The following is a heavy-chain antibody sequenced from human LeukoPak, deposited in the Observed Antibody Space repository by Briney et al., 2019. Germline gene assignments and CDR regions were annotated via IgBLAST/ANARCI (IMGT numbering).Heavy chain of an antibody. Sequence: QPGGSLRLSCAASGFTFSSYGMHWVRQAPGKGLEWVAFIRYDGSNKYYADSVKGRFTISRDNSKNTLYLQMNSLRAEDTAVYYCAKLAGNSQQFAFDIWGQGTMVTVFS. CDR1: GFTFSSYG. CDR3: AKLAGNSQQFAFDI. D-gene: IGHD4-23*01. V-gene: IGHV3-30*02. CDR2: IRYDGSNK. J-gene: IGHJ3*02.